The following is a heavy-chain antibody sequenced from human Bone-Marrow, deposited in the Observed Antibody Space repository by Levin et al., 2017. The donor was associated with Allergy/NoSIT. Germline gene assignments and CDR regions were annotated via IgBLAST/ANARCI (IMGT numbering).Heavy chain of an antibody. J-gene: IGHJ4*02. Sequence: ASVKVSCKASGYTFTSYGISWVRQAPGQGLEWMGWISAYNGNTNYAQKLQGRVTMTTDTSTSTAYMELRSLRSDDTAVYYCARVTLPTLLRYGPPFDYWGQGTLVTVSS. V-gene: IGHV1-18*01. CDR1: GYTFTSYG. D-gene: IGHD3-9*01. CDR2: ISAYNGNT. CDR3: ARVTLPTLLRYGPPFDY.